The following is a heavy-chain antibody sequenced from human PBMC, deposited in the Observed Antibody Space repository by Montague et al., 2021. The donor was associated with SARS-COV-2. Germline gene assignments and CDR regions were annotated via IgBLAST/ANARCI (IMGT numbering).Heavy chain of an antibody. V-gene: IGHV4-59*01. CDR1: GGSFSAYY. Sequence: SETLSLTCAVYGGSFSAYYWTWIRQPPGKRLEWIGYIYYSGTTNYNPSLESRVTMSLDTSKNQFSLNLASVTAADTAVYYCARGLDLLEFWGQGTLVTVSS. CDR2: IYYSGTT. D-gene: IGHD2/OR15-2a*01. CDR3: ARGLDLLEF. J-gene: IGHJ4*02.